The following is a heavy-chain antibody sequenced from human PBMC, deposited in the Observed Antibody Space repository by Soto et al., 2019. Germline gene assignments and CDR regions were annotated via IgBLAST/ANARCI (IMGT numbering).Heavy chain of an antibody. D-gene: IGHD5-18*01. CDR1: GYSFTSYW. CDR3: ASTESGYSYGFADV. V-gene: IGHV5-51*01. Sequence: GESLKISCKGSGYSFTSYWIGWVRQMPGKGLEWMGIIYPGDSDTRYSPSFQGQVTISADNSIRPAYLQWSSLKASDTALYYCASTESGYSYGFADVWGQGTTVTVSS. J-gene: IGHJ6*02. CDR2: IYPGDSDT.